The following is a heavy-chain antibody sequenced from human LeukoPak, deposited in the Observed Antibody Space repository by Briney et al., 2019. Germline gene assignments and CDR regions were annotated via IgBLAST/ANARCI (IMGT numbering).Heavy chain of an antibody. J-gene: IGHJ4*02. CDR3: ARDAGIQGFDY. CDR1: GFTFSSNW. Sequence: GGSWRLSCAASGFTFSSNWMSWVRQAPGKGLEWVSFISSSSSYIYYADSVKGRFTISRDNSKNTLYLQMNSLRAEDTAVYYCARDAGIQGFDYWGQGTLVTVSS. V-gene: IGHV3-21*04. CDR2: ISSSSSYI. D-gene: IGHD6-13*01.